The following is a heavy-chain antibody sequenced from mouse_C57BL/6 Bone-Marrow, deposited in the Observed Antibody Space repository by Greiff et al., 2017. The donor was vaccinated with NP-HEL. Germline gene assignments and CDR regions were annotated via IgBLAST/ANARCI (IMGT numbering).Heavy chain of an antibody. Sequence: EVKLQESGPGLAKPSQTLSLTCSVTGYSITSDYWNWIRKFPGNKLEYMGYISYSGSTYYNPSLKSRISIIRDTSNNQYYLQLNSVTTKDTATYYWARSPLWLRRNYYAMDYWGQGTAVTVSS. V-gene: IGHV3-8*01. CDR3: ARSPLWLRRNYYAMDY. CDR1: GYSITSDY. D-gene: IGHD2-2*01. J-gene: IGHJ4*01. CDR2: ISYSGST.